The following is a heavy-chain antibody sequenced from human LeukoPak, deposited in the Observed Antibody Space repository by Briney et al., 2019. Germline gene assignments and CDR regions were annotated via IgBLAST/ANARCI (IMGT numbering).Heavy chain of an antibody. V-gene: IGHV4-59*01. CDR1: GGPISGYY. CDR2: IYYSGST. D-gene: IGHD2-15*01. CDR3: AREPPGIDDAFDI. Sequence: SETLSLTCSVSGGPISGYYWTWIRQPPGKGLEWIGYIYYSGSTNYNPSLESRVTLSVDTSKNQFSLKLNSVTAADTAVYFCAREPPGIDDAFDIWGQGTMVTVSS. J-gene: IGHJ3*02.